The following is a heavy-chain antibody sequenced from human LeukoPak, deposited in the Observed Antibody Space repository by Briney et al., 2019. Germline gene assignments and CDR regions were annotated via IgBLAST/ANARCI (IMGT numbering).Heavy chain of an antibody. CDR1: GYTFTGYY. CDR2: INPNSGGT. J-gene: IGHJ6*03. V-gene: IGHV1-2*02. CDR3: ARGTYGSGSSYYYYYYMDV. Sequence: GASVKVSCKASGYTFTGYYMHWVRQAPGQGLEWMGWINPNSGGTNYAQKFQGRVTMTRDTSISTAYMELSRLRSDDTAVYYCARGTYGSGSSYYYYYYMDVWGKGTTVTISS. D-gene: IGHD3-10*01.